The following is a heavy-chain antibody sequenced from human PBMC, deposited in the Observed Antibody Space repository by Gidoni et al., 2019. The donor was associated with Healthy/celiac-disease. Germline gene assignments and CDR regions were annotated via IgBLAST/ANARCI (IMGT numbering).Heavy chain of an antibody. V-gene: IGHV1-46*03. CDR3: ARRPVCSGGSCYPYYLDY. Sequence: QVQLVQSGAEVKKPGASVTVSCKASGYPFPSYYMHWWRHAPGQGLEWMGIINPSGGRTSYEQKCQGRVTMNRDTATRTVDMELSRLRSEDTAVYYCARRPVCSGGSCYPYYLDYWGQGTLVTVSS. J-gene: IGHJ4*02. D-gene: IGHD2-15*01. CDR2: INPSGGRT. CDR1: GYPFPSYY.